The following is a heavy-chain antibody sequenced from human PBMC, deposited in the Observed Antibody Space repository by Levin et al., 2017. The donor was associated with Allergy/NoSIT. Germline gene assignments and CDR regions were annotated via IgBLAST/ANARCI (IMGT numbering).Heavy chain of an antibody. V-gene: IGHV4-61*01. CDR2: VYYRGST. D-gene: IGHD3-16*01. CDR1: GGSVTTDTSY. J-gene: IGHJ4*02. CDR3: ARVGKLLAGAYCFED. Sequence: SQTLSLTCTVSGGSVTTDTSYWSWIRRPPGKGLEWIGYVYYRGSTNYNPSLKSRVTISVDTFKTQFSLELKSMTAADTAFYYCARVGKLLAGAYCFEDWGQGTLVTVSS.